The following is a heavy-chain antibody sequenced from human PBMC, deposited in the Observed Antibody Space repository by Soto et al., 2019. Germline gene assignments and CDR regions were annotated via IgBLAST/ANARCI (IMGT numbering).Heavy chain of an antibody. CDR2: IYYTGST. CDR3: ARDDSFYGEPGYGMNV. D-gene: IGHD4-17*01. Sequence: QVQLQESGPGLVEASQTLSLTCTVSGATISSGGFYWSWIRQRPGKGLEWIGHIYYTGSTYYNPSLNSRVTIPVDLSRNQFSLKLRSVTAADTAKYFWARDDSFYGEPGYGMNVWGQGTTVTVSS. V-gene: IGHV4-31*03. CDR1: GATISSGGFY. J-gene: IGHJ6*02.